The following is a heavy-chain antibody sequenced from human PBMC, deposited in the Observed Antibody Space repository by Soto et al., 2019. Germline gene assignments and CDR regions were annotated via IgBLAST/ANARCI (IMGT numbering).Heavy chain of an antibody. D-gene: IGHD3-10*01. J-gene: IGHJ4*02. CDR3: AKDLYGSGKLGTKN. CDR2: ISGSGGST. V-gene: IGHV3-23*01. CDR1: GFTFSSYA. Sequence: PGGSLRLSCAASGFTFSSYAMSWVRQAPGKGLEWVSAISGSGGSTYYADSVKGRFTISRDNSKNTLYLQMNSLRAEDTAVYYYAKDLYGSGKLGTKNWGQGTLVTVSS.